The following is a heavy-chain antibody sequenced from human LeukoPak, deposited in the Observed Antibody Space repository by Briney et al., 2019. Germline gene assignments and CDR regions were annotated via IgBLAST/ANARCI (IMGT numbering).Heavy chain of an antibody. V-gene: IGHV6-1*01. D-gene: IGHD6-19*01. J-gene: IGHJ4*02. Sequence: SQTLSLTCAISGDSVSSDSATWNWIRQFPSRGLEWLGRTYYRSKWYSAYAVSVKSRISINSDTSKNQFSLQLNSVTPEDTAIYYCARGPQWLNYWGQGTLVTVSS. CDR3: ARGPQWLNY. CDR1: GDSVSSDSAT. CDR2: TYYRSKWYS.